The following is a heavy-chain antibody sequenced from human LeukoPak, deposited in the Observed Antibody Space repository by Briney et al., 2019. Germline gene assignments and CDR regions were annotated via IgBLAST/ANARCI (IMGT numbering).Heavy chain of an antibody. Sequence: ASVKVSCKASGYTFTSYGISWVRQAPGQGLEWMGWISAYNGSTNYAQKLQGRVTMTTDTSTSTAYMELRSLRSDDTAVYYCARVGAARPPTRYYYYGMDVWGQGTTVTVSS. D-gene: IGHD6-6*01. CDR2: ISAYNGST. CDR1: GYTFTSYG. CDR3: ARVGAARPPTRYYYYGMDV. V-gene: IGHV1-18*01. J-gene: IGHJ6*02.